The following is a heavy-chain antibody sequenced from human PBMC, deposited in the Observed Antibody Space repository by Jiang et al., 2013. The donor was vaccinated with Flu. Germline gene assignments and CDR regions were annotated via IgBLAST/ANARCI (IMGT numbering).Heavy chain of an antibody. D-gene: IGHD3-3*01. CDR2: IHYSGTT. V-gene: IGHV4-39*01. CDR3: ARHRRFYDFWSGSKGDFDH. Sequence: GPGLVKPSETLSLTCTVSGGSISSRSYSWGWIRQPPGEGLEWIGTIHYSGTTDYNPSLRSRVTISADTSKNQFSLNLSSVTAADTATYYCARHRRFYDFWSGSKGDFDHWGQGSLVTVSP. CDR1: GGSISSRSYS. J-gene: IGHJ4*02.